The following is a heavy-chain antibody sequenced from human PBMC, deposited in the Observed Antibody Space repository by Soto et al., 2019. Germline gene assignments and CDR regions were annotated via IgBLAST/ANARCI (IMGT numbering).Heavy chain of an antibody. CDR2: IHSGFSAI. CDR1: RYRFTSYL. V-gene: IGHV5-51*01. Sequence: GESLQIWCKCSRYRFTSYLIGWGRQMPGTGLGWLRIIHSGFSAISYSPSFGGLVTISADTSISTAYLQWSSLKASDTAIYYCARHTNGDNPLDYWGQGTPVTVSS. J-gene: IGHJ4*02. CDR3: ARHTNGDNPLDY. D-gene: IGHD1-1*01.